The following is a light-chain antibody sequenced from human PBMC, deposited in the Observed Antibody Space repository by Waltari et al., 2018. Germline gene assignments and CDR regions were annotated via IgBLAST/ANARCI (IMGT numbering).Light chain of an antibody. CDR3: QHYVRLPVT. Sequence: EIVLTQSPGTLSLSQGERVTLSCWASERVSRALAWYQQKPGQSPRLLIYGASSRATGIPDRFSGSGSGTDFSLTISRLEPEDFAVYYCQHYVRLPVTFGQGTKVDIK. CDR1: ERVSRA. V-gene: IGKV3-20*01. J-gene: IGKJ1*01. CDR2: GAS.